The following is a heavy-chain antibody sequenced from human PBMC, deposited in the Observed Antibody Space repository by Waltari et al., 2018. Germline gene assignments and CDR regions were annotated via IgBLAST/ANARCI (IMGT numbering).Heavy chain of an antibody. J-gene: IGHJ4*02. CDR2: ISAYNGNT. Sequence: VQLVQSGAEVKKPGASVKVSCTASGYPFTSYGISWVRQAPGQGLEWMGWISAYNGNTNYAQKLQGRVTMTTDTSTSTAYMELRSLRSDDTAVYYCARDRDYDFWSHDFDYWGQGTLVTVSS. V-gene: IGHV1-18*01. CDR3: ARDRDYDFWSHDFDY. D-gene: IGHD3-3*01. CDR1: GYPFTSYG.